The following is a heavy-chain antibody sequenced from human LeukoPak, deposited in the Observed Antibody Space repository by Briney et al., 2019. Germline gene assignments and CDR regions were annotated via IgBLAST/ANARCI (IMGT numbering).Heavy chain of an antibody. CDR3: AKDQPGRGHIVVVTATT. Sequence: GGSLRLSCAASRFTFSSYAMSWVRQAPGKGLEWVSAISGSGGSTYYADSVKGRFTISRDNSKNTLYLQMNSLRAEDTAVYYCAKDQPGRGHIVVVTATTWGQGTLVTVSS. J-gene: IGHJ1*01. V-gene: IGHV3-23*01. CDR1: RFTFSSYA. D-gene: IGHD2-21*02. CDR2: ISGSGGST.